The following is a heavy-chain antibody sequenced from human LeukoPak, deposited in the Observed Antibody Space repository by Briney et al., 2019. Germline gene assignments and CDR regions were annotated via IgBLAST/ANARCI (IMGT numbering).Heavy chain of an antibody. CDR1: GFTFNSYV. CDR3: ARSIVGATGYGIFDY. Sequence: GGSLRLSCAASGFTFNSYVMTWVRQAPGKGLEWVSVIYSGGSTYYADSVKGRFTISRDNSKNTLYLQMNSRRAEDTAVYYCARSIVGATGYGIFDYWGQGTLVTVSS. D-gene: IGHD1-26*01. CDR2: IYSGGST. J-gene: IGHJ4*02. V-gene: IGHV3-53*01.